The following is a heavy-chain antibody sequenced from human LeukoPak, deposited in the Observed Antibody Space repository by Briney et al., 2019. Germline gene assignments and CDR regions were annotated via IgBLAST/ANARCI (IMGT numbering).Heavy chain of an antibody. CDR2: ISSSSSYI. D-gene: IGHD5-12*01. Sequence: GGSLRLSCAASGFTFSSYSMNWVRQAPGKGLEWVSSISSSSSYIYYADSVKGRFTISRDNAKNSLYLQMNSLRAEDTAVYYCARDRGWGDSGYDYPSPHDYWGQGTLVTVSS. J-gene: IGHJ4*02. V-gene: IGHV3-21*01. CDR3: ARDRGWGDSGYDYPSPHDY. CDR1: GFTFSSYS.